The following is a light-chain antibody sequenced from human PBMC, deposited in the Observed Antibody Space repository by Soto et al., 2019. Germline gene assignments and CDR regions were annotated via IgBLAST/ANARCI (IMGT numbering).Light chain of an antibody. CDR1: QSVGATY. CDR3: QHYVTSPLT. CDR2: AAS. J-gene: IGKJ4*01. V-gene: IGKV3-20*01. Sequence: EFVFTQSPGTLSFSPVERATLSCRASQSVGATYLAWYQQKPGQAPRLLIYAASSRATGVPDRFSGSGSGTDFTLTISRLEPEDFAVYYCQHYVTSPLTFGGGTKVDIK.